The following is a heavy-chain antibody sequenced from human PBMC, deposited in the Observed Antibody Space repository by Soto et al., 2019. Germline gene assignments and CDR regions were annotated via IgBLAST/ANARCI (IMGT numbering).Heavy chain of an antibody. Sequence: QVQLVQSGAEVKKPGASVKVSCKASGYTFTGYYMHWVRQATGQGLEWMGWMNPNTGNSGYAQKFQGRVTMTSNTSITTAHMELSSLRSEDTAVYYCARRADTNGWNGFGADKYYFDFWGQGTLVTVSS. CDR3: ARRADTNGWNGFGADKYYFDF. CDR1: GYTFTGYY. D-gene: IGHD6-19*01. J-gene: IGHJ4*02. V-gene: IGHV1-8*02. CDR2: MNPNTGNS.